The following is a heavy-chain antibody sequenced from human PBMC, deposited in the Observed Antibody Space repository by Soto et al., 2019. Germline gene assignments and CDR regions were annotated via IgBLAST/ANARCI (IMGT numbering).Heavy chain of an antibody. CDR1: GFTFSDYY. D-gene: IGHD6-19*01. CDR2: ISSSGSTI. Sequence: PVGSLRLSFAASGFTFSDYYMSWIRQAPGKGLEWVSYISSSGSTIYYADSVKVLFTISRDNAKNSLYLQMNSLRAEDTAVYYCAGGFFYSSGWYVHAFDIWAQGTMVTVSS. J-gene: IGHJ3*02. CDR3: AGGFFYSSGWYVHAFDI. V-gene: IGHV3-11*01.